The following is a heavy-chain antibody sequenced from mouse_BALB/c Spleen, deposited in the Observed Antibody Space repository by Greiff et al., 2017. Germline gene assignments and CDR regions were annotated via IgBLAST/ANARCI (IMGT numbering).Heavy chain of an antibody. Sequence: DVQLQESGPGLVKPSQSLSLTCTVTGYSITSDYAWNWIRQFPGNKLEWMGYISYSGSTSYNPSLKSRISITRDTSKNQFFLQLNSVTTEDTATYYCASAYYGNYWFAYWGQGTLVTVSA. CDR1: GYSITSDYA. D-gene: IGHD2-10*01. V-gene: IGHV3-2*02. CDR3: ASAYYGNYWFAY. CDR2: ISYSGST. J-gene: IGHJ3*01.